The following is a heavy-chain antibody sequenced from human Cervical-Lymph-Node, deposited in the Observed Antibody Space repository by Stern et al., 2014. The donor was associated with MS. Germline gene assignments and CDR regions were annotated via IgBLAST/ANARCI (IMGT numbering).Heavy chain of an antibody. CDR2: ISYDGSKK. D-gene: IGHD4-11*01. CDR1: GFSFTGHT. Sequence: VQLVESGGGVVQPGRSLRLSCAASGFSFTGHTMHWVRQAPGKGLEWVTSISYDGSKKHYAGSVKGRFTISRDTSKNTLYLQMNSLRVEDTALYYCAREDYRNYSPHIDYWGQGTLVTVSS. V-gene: IGHV3-30-3*01. CDR3: AREDYRNYSPHIDY. J-gene: IGHJ4*02.